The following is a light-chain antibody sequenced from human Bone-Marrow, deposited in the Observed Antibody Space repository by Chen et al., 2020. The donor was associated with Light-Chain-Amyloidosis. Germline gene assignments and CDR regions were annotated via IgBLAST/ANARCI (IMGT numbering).Light chain of an antibody. J-gene: IGLJ3*02. CDR2: EDD. CDR3: QSYQGSSQGV. V-gene: IGLV6-57*01. CDR1: SDSIATNY. Sequence: NFMLTQPHSVSESPGKTVIISCTRSSDSIATNYVQWYQKRPGSSPTTVIYEDDQRPSGVPARFSGSIDRSSNSASLTISGLKTEDEADYYCQSYQGSSQGVFGGGTKLTVL.